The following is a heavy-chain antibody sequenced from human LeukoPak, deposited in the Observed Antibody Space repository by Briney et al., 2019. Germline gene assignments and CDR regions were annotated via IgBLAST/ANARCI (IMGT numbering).Heavy chain of an antibody. CDR2: ISSSTSYI. CDR3: ARDLVEYCSGGGCSRFDY. J-gene: IGHJ4*02. D-gene: IGHD2-15*01. V-gene: IGHV3-21*01. CDR1: GFTFSSYS. Sequence: GGSLRLSCAASGFTFSSYSMNWVRQAPGKGLEWVSSISSSTSYIYYADSVKGRFTISRDNAKNSLYLQMNSLRAEDTAVYHCARDLVEYCSGGGCSRFDYWGQGTLVTVSS.